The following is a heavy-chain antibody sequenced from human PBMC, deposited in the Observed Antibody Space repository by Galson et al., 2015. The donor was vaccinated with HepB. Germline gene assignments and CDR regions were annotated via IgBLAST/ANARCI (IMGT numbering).Heavy chain of an antibody. D-gene: IGHD6-19*01. CDR3: ATDYSSGWYLGAFDI. J-gene: IGHJ3*02. CDR2: INSYGSTK. Sequence: SLRLSCAASGFTFSSHWMHWVRRAPGKGLVWVSRINSYGSTKNYEDSVKGRFTISRDNAKNTLFLQMNSLRAEDTAVYYCATDYSSGWYLGAFDIWGHGTRVTVSS. CDR1: GFTFSSHW. V-gene: IGHV3-74*01.